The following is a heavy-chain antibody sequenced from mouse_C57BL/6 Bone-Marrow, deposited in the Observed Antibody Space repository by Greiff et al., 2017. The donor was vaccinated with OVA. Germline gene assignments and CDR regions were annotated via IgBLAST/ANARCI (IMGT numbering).Heavy chain of an antibody. Sequence: QVQLQQSGAELVRPGASVTLSCKASGYTFTDYEMHWVKQTPVHGLEWIGAIDPETGGTAYNQKFQGKAILTADKSSTTAYMELRSLTSESSAVYYCTRGYSNYYAMDYWGQGTSVTVSS. D-gene: IGHD2-5*01. V-gene: IGHV1-15*01. CDR2: IDPETGGT. CDR3: TRGYSNYYAMDY. CDR1: GYTFTDYE. J-gene: IGHJ4*01.